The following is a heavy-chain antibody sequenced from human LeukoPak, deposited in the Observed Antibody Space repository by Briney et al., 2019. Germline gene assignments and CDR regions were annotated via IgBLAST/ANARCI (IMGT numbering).Heavy chain of an antibody. D-gene: IGHD3-9*01. CDR2: ICKSGGST. CDR3: ARGGYYDISLLFYFDY. V-gene: IGHV3-23*01. CDR1: GFTFSNYA. J-gene: IGHJ4*02. Sequence: GGSLRLSCAGSGFTFSNYAMSWVRQARGRGLEWVSAICKSGGSTYYADSVKGRFTISRDNSKNTLYLQMNSLGAEDTAVYYCARGGYYDISLLFYFDYWGQGTLVTVSS.